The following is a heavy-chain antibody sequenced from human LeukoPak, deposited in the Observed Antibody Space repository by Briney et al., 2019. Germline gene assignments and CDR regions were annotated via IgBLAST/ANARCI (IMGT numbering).Heavy chain of an antibody. CDR2: IYYSGST. D-gene: IGHD4-17*01. Sequence: PSETLSLTCTVSGGSLSSGGYYWSWIRQPPGEGLEWIGYIYYSGSTYYHPSRKSRVTIALDTSKNQFSLKLSSVTAADTAVYYCARVTTVTTSFHFDSWGQGTLVTVSS. V-gene: IGHV4-30-4*01. CDR3: ARVTTVTTSFHFDS. J-gene: IGHJ4*02. CDR1: GGSLSSGGYY.